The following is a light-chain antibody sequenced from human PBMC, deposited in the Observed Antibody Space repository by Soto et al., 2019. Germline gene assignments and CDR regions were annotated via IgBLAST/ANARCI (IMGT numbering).Light chain of an antibody. CDR3: QHYGNSRT. CDR1: QTVSSY. J-gene: IGKJ1*01. V-gene: IGKV3-20*01. CDR2: GAS. Sequence: LSPGERATLSCRASQTVSSYLAWYQQKPGQAPRLLIYGASNRATGIPDRFSGSGSGTDFALTISRLEPEDFAVYYCQHYGNSRTFGQGTKVDIK.